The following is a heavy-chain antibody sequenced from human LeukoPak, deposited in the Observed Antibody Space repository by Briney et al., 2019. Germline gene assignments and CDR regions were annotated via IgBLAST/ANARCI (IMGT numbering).Heavy chain of an antibody. V-gene: IGHV4-61*02. CDR3: ARAPYYYDSSGYLYYYYYMDV. CDR1: GGSISSGSYY. Sequence: SETLSLTCTVSGGSISSGSYYWSWIRQPAGRGLEWIGRIYTSGSTNYNPSLKSRVTISVDTSKNQFSLKLTSVTAADTAVYYCARAPYYYDSSGYLYYYYYMDVWDKGTTVTVSS. D-gene: IGHD3-22*01. CDR2: IYTSGST. J-gene: IGHJ6*03.